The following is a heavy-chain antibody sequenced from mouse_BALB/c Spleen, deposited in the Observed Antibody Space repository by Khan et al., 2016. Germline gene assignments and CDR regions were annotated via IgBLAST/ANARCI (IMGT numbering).Heavy chain of an antibody. CDR3: ARSGYYDFDY. V-gene: IGHV1-77*01. CDR1: GYTFTDYY. CDR2: IYPGSGNT. J-gene: IGHJ2*01. Sequence: QVQLKESGAELARPGASVKLSCKASGYTFTDYYINWVKQRTGQGLEWIGEIYPGSGNTYYNEKFKGKATLTADKSSSTAYMQLSSLTSEDSAVYFCARSGYYDFDYWGQGTTLTVSS. D-gene: IGHD2-3*01.